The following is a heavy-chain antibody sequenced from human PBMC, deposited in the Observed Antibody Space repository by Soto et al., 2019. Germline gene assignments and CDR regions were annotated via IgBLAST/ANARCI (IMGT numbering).Heavy chain of an antibody. D-gene: IGHD6-13*01. J-gene: IGHJ5*02. CDR1: GGSISSSNW. Sequence: QVQLQESGPGLVKPSGTLSLTCAVSGGSISSSNWWSWVRQPPGKGLEWIGEIYHSGSTNYNPSLKRRVTISVDKSKNQFSLKLSSVTAADTAVYYCARDLPGSSSWYRWFDPWGQGTLVTVSS. V-gene: IGHV4-4*02. CDR2: IYHSGST. CDR3: ARDLPGSSSWYRWFDP.